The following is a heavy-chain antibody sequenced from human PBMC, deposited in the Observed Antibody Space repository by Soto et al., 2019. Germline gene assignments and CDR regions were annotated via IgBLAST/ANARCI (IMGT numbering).Heavy chain of an antibody. D-gene: IGHD1-7*01. CDR3: ARERTGTTSNWFDP. CDR2: MNPNSGNT. J-gene: IGHJ5*02. V-gene: IGHV1-8*02. Sequence: ASVKVSCKASGYTFTSYGISWVRQATGQGLEWMGWMNPNSGNTGYAQKFQGRVTMTRNTSISTAYMELSSLRSEDTAVYYCARERTGTTSNWFDPWGQGTLVTVSS. CDR1: GYTFTSYG.